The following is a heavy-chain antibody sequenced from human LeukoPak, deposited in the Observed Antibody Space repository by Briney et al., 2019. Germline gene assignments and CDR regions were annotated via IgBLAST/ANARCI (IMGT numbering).Heavy chain of an antibody. CDR1: GFTFSNYW. J-gene: IGHJ3*02. V-gene: IGHV3-7*01. CDR3: ARTPQTYYYDSSGYPWEAFDI. D-gene: IGHD3-22*01. Sequence: PGGSLRLSCAASGFTFSNYWMSWVRQAPGKGLEWVAKIKQDESEIYYVDSVKGRFTISRDNAKNSLYLQTNSLRAEDTAVYYCARTPQTYYYDSSGYPWEAFDIWGQGTMVTVSS. CDR2: IKQDESEI.